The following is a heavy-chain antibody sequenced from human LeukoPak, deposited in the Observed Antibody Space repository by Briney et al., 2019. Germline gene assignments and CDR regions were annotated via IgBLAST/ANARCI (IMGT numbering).Heavy chain of an antibody. Sequence: GGSLRLSCAASGFTLSSYAMSWVRQAPGKGLEWVSVLYSGGSTDYADSVKGRFTISRDISKNTLYLQMNSLRAEDTAVYYCARTMETWGQGTLVTVSS. J-gene: IGHJ5*02. CDR2: LYSGGST. V-gene: IGHV3-66*01. D-gene: IGHD1-1*01. CDR1: GFTLSSYA. CDR3: ARTMET.